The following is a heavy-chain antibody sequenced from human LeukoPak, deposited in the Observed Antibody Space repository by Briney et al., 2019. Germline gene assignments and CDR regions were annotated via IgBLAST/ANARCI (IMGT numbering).Heavy chain of an antibody. J-gene: IGHJ6*02. Sequence: ASVKVSCKASGGTFSSYAISWVRQAPGQGLEWMGGIIPIFGTANYAQKFQGRVTITADESTSTAYMELSSLRSEDTAVYYCAGGYCSSTSCRNLYYYYYGMDVWGQGTTVTVSS. CDR2: IIPIFGTA. CDR3: AGGYCSSTSCRNLYYYYYGMDV. V-gene: IGHV1-69*13. D-gene: IGHD2-2*03. CDR1: GGTFSSYA.